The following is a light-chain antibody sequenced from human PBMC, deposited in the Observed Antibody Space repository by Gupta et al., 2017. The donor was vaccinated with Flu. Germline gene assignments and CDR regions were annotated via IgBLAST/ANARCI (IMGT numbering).Light chain of an antibody. CDR2: WAS. CDR1: RSVLSSSNNKNC. J-gene: IGKJ5*01. Sequence: DIVMNQSPDSLAVSLGERATINCKSSRSVLSSSNNKNCLSWYQHKAGQPPKLLIHWASTWESGVPDRFSGSGYGTDFTLTISSRQAEDVAVYYCQQHDSSPQITFGQGTRLEIK. CDR3: QQHDSSPQIT. V-gene: IGKV4-1*01.